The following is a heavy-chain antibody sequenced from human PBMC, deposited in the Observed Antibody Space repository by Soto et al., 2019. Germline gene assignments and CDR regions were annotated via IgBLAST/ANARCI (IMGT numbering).Heavy chain of an antibody. CDR1: GFTFSSYA. Sequence: PGGSLRLSCTASGFTFSSYAMSWFRQAPGKGLEWVSTISDSGGSTYYADSVKGRFTISRDSSKNTLYLQMNSLRAEDTAVYYCAKLPTYYDFWSGYWQNDAFDIWGQGTMVTVSS. D-gene: IGHD3-3*01. V-gene: IGHV3-23*01. J-gene: IGHJ3*02. CDR2: ISDSGGST. CDR3: AKLPTYYDFWSGYWQNDAFDI.